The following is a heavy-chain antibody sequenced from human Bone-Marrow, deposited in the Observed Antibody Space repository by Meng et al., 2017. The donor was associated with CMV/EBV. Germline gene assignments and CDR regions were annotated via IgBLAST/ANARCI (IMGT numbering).Heavy chain of an antibody. CDR2: INHSGST. D-gene: IGHD4-17*01. Sequence: CAVYGGSFSGYYWSWIRQPPGKGLEWIGEINHSGSTNYNPSLKSRVTISVDTSKNQFSLKLSSVAAADTAVYYCARAAYGDYHWFDPWGQGTLVTVSS. CDR1: GGSFSGYY. J-gene: IGHJ5*02. V-gene: IGHV4-34*01. CDR3: ARAAYGDYHWFDP.